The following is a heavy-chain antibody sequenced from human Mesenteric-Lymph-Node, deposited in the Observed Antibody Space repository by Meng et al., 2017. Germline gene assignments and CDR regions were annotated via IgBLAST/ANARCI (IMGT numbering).Heavy chain of an antibody. V-gene: IGHV1-46*01. D-gene: IGHD3-22*01. CDR1: GYTFTSYY. Sequence: ASVKVSCKASGYTFTSYYMHWVRQAPGQGLEWMGIINPSGGSTSYAQKFQGRVTMTRDTSTSTVYMELSSLRSDDTAVYFCARGLVTMIVVDIWGQGTMVTVSS. J-gene: IGHJ3*02. CDR3: ARGLVTMIVVDI. CDR2: INPSGGST.